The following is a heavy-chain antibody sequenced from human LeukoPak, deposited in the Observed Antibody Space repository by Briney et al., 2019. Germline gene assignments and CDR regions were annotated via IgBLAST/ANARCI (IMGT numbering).Heavy chain of an antibody. Sequence: GGSLRLSCAASGYSFGSYGMHWVRQAPGKGLEWVALIWYDGSNKYYADSVKGRFTISRDNSKNTLYLQMNSLRAEDTAVYYCAKEGDSGTYEDYWGQGTLVTVSS. CDR3: AKEGDSGTYEDY. D-gene: IGHD1-26*01. CDR2: IWYDGSNK. CDR1: GYSFGSYG. V-gene: IGHV3-33*06. J-gene: IGHJ4*02.